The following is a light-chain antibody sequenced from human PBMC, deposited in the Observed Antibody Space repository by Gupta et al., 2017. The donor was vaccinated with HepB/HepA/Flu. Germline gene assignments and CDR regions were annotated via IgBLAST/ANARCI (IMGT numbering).Light chain of an antibody. V-gene: IGLV1-47*01. CDR3: GVLDDSRSGLVV. CDR1: HSHIGTNF. J-gene: IGLJ2*01. CDR2: RDD. Sequence: QSMLTQPPSASGAPGQRVTISCSGSHSHIGTNFVYWFQHLPGTAPKLLISRDDKRRPGVPDRVSGSKSGASDALIISGLRSVEEACYFCGVLDDSRSGLVVFGGGTKLTVL.